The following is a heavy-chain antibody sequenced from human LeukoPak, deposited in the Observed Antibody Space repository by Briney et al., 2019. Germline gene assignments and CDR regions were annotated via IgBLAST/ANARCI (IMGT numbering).Heavy chain of an antibody. CDR2: ISYSGST. CDR1: GGSISSYY. J-gene: IGHJ4*02. V-gene: IGHV4-59*01. CDR3: ARGRLGGSGSYYNVLDY. D-gene: IGHD3-10*01. Sequence: SETLSLTCTVSGGSISSYYWSWIRPPPGKGLEWIGYISYSGSTNYNLSLKSRVTISVDTSRNQFSLKLSSVTAADTAVYYCARGRLGGSGSYYNVLDYWGQGTLVTVSS.